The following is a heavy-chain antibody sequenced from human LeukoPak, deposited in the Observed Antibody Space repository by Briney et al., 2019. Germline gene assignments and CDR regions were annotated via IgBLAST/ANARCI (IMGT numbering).Heavy chain of an antibody. CDR2: INYSGST. CDR3: ARGEDAVATIFYYYYYGMDV. J-gene: IGHJ6*04. CDR1: GGYFSGYY. V-gene: IGHV4-34*01. Sequence: PSETLSLTCAVYGGYFSGYYWRWIRPPPGKGLEWIGEINYSGSTTYNPSLKNRVTISVDTSKNQFSLKLSSVTAADTAVYYCARGEDAVATIFYYYYYGMDVWGKGTTVTVSS. D-gene: IGHD5-12*01.